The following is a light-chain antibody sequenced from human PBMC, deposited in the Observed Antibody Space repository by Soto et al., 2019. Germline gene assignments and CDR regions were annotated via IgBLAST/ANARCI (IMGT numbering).Light chain of an antibody. J-gene: IGLJ1*01. CDR1: SSNIGSGYD. Sequence: QSVLTQPPSVSGAPGQRVTISCTGGSSNIGSGYDVHWYQQLPGTAPKLLVYDDDKRPSGIPDRFSGSKSGTSATLGITGFQTGDEADHYCGSWDSSLCAYVFGTGTKVTVL. CDR3: GSWDSSLCAYV. CDR2: DDD. V-gene: IGLV1-51*01.